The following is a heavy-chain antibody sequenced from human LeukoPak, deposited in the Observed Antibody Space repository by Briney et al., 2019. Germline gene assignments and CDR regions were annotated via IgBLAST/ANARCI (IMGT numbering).Heavy chain of an antibody. CDR2: ISGRGDFT. D-gene: IGHD3-22*01. CDR3: AKDYNSAWPGAEYFQH. J-gene: IGHJ1*01. V-gene: IGHV3-23*01. CDR1: EFTFSSYS. Sequence: GGSLRLSCAASEFTFSSYSMSWVRQAPGQGLEWVAGISGRGDFTNYADSVKGRFTISRDNSKNTLYLQMNSLRAEDTAVYYCAKDYNSAWPGAEYFQHWGQGTLVTVSS.